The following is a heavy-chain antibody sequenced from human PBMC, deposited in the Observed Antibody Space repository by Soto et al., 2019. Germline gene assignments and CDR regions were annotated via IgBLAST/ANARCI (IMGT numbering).Heavy chain of an antibody. CDR2: IIPIFGTA. J-gene: IGHJ6*02. V-gene: IGHV1-69*01. Sequence: QVQLVQSGAEVKKPGSSVKVSCKASGGTFSSYAISWVRQAPGQGLEWMGGIIPIFGTANYAQKFQGRVTITADESTSTAYVELSSLRSEDTAVYYCARVVARHYYDSRKVLSGMDVWGQGTTVTVSS. CDR3: ARVVARHYYDSRKVLSGMDV. D-gene: IGHD3-22*01. CDR1: GGTFSSYA.